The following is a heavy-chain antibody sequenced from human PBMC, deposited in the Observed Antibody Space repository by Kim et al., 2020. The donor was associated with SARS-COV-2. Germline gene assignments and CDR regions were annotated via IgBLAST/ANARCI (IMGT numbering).Heavy chain of an antibody. Sequence: GGSLRLSCAASGFTFSSYAMHWVRQAPGKGLEYVSAISSNGGSTYYANSVKGRFTISRDNSKNTLYLQMGSLRAEDMAVYYCARGGYYYDSSGYYMDVWGQGTTVTVSS. CDR1: GFTFSSYA. J-gene: IGHJ6*02. CDR3: ARGGYYYDSSGYYMDV. CDR2: ISSNGGST. V-gene: IGHV3-64*01. D-gene: IGHD3-22*01.